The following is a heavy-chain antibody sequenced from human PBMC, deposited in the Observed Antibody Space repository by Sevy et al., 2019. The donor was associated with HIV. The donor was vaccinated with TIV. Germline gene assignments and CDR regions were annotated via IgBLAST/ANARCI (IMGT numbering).Heavy chain of an antibody. CDR2: VSAYNGDT. Sequence: ASVKVSCKASGYTFTSSGISWVRQAPGQGLEWMGWVSAYNGDTRYGQKFQGRVTMTTDTSTSTGYMEVRRLTTADTAVYYCAKDSQTRFCEGGTCPPDWGQGTLVTVSS. V-gene: IGHV1-18*01. CDR3: AKDSQTRFCEGGTCPPD. CDR1: GYTFTSSG. J-gene: IGHJ4*02. D-gene: IGHD3-3*01.